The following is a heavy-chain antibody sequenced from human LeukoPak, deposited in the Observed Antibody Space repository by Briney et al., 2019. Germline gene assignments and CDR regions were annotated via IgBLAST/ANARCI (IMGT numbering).Heavy chain of an antibody. J-gene: IGHJ4*02. D-gene: IGHD3-22*01. CDR1: GGSISSDY. V-gene: IGHV4-4*09. Sequence: SETLSLTCTVSGGSISSDYWSWFRQPPGRGLEWIGSIYTDGSTNYNPSLKSRVTISVDTSKNQFALKLSSVTAADTAVYYCAKSYYDYSTYYSYYFNLWGQGALVTVSS. CDR2: IYTDGST. CDR3: AKSYYDYSTYYSYYFNL.